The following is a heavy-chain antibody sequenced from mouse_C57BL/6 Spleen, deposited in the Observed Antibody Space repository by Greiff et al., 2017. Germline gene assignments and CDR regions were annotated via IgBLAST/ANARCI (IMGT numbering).Heavy chain of an antibody. CDR1: GYTFTDYY. V-gene: IGHV1-26*01. CDR3: ARSWGYLYFDD. D-gene: IGHD2-2*01. CDR2: INPNNGGT. Sequence: EVQLQQSGPELVKPGASVKISCKASGYTFTDYYMNWVKQSHGKSLEWIGDINPNNGGTSYNQKFKGKATLTVDTSSSTAYMELRSLTSEDSAVYYCARSWGYLYFDDWGQGTTLTVSS. J-gene: IGHJ2*01.